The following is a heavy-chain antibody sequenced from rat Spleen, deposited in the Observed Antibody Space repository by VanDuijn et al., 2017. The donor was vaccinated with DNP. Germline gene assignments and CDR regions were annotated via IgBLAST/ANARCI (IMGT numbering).Heavy chain of an antibody. CDR3: AQMGTTVFDY. CDR2: IWGDGIT. D-gene: IGHD1-1*01. J-gene: IGHJ2*01. Sequence: QVQMKETGPGLVQTTQTLSVTCTVSGFSLTSYGVHWVRQAPGKGLEWMGIIWGDGITNYNSALKSRLSISRDTSKSQVFLTMSSLHTDDSAVYYCAQMGTTVFDYLGQGLMVTVSS. CDR1: GFSLTSYG. V-gene: IGHV2-77*01.